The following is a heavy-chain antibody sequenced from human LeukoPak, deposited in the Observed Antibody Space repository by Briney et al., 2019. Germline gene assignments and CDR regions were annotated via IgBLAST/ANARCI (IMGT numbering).Heavy chain of an antibody. V-gene: IGHV3-9*01. CDR3: AKDPYQTYREYGSARPDY. J-gene: IGHJ4*02. D-gene: IGHD3-10*01. CDR2: ISWNSGSI. CDR1: GFTFDDYA. Sequence: GGSLRLSCAASGFTFDDYAMHWVRQAPGKGLEWVSGISWNSGSIGYADSVKGRFTISRDNAKNSLYLQMNSLSAEDTAVYYCAKDPYQTYREYGSARPDYWGQGTLVTVSS.